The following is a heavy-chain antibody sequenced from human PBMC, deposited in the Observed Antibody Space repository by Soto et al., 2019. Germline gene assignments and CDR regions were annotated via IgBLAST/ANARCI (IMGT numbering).Heavy chain of an antibody. CDR1: GYTFTSYD. V-gene: IGHV1-69*13. D-gene: IGHD5-18*01. CDR2: MNPNSGTA. J-gene: IGHJ5*02. CDR3: ARRVDTAMAPRFDP. Sequence: SVKVSCKASGYTFTSYDINWVRQATGQGLEWMGWMNPNSGTANYAQKFQGRVTITADESTSTAYMELSSLRSEDTAVYYCARRVDTAMAPRFDPWGQGTLVTVSS.